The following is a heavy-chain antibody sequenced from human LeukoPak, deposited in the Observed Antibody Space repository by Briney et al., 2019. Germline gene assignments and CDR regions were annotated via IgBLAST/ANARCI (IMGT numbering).Heavy chain of an antibody. D-gene: IGHD6-13*01. CDR2: MNPNSGNT. J-gene: IGHJ5*02. Sequence: ASVKVSCKASGYTFTSYDINWVRQATGQGLEWMGWMNPNSGNTGYAQKFQGGVTITRNTSISTAYMELSSLRSDDTAVYYCARVWQQLEGNWFDPWGQGTLVTVSS. CDR3: ARVWQQLEGNWFDP. CDR1: GYTFTSYD. V-gene: IGHV1-8*01.